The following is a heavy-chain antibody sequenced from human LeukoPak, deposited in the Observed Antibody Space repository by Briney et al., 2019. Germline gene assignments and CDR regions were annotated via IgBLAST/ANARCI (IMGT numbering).Heavy chain of an antibody. CDR3: ARDHSPSNYGSGSPQLHYYGMDV. D-gene: IGHD3-10*01. V-gene: IGHV4-39*07. CDR2: IYYSGST. J-gene: IGHJ6*02. CDR1: GGSISSSSYY. Sequence: SETLSLTCTVSGGSISSSSYYWGWIRQPPGKGLEWIGSIYYSGSTYYNPSLKSRVTISVDTSKNQFSLKLSSVTAADTAVYYCARDHSPSNYGSGSPQLHYYGMDVWGQGTTVTVSS.